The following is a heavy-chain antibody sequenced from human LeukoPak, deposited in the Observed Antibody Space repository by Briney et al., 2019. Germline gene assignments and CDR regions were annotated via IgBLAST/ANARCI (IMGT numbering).Heavy chain of an antibody. CDR3: ARDLGVVTAHNWFDP. D-gene: IGHD2-21*02. V-gene: IGHV1-2*02. CDR2: INPNSGGT. CDR1: GYTFTGYY. J-gene: IGHJ5*02. Sequence: ASVKVSCKASGYTFTGYYIHWVRQAPGQGLEWMGWINPNSGGTNCAQKFQGRVTMTRDTSISTAYMELSRLRSDDTAVYYCARDLGVVTAHNWFDPWGQGTLVTVSS.